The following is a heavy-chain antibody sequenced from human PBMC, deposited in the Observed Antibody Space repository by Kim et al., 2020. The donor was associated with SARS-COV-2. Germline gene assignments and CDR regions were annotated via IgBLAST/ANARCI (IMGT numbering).Heavy chain of an antibody. CDR3: ASDHVDYGGNGGWYFDL. J-gene: IGHJ2*01. D-gene: IGHD4-17*01. Sequence: VKGRFTISRDNAKNSLYLQMNSLRAEDTAVYYCASDHVDYGGNGGWYFDLWGRGTLVTVSS. V-gene: IGHV3-11*05.